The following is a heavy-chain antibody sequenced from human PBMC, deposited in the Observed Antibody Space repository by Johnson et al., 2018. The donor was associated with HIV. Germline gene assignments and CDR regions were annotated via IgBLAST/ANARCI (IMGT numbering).Heavy chain of an antibody. D-gene: IGHD6-13*01. CDR2: IKPDGSEK. Sequence: VQLVESGGGLVLPGGSLRLSCAASGFTFSSYLMTWVRQAPGKGLEWVANIKPDGSEKYYVDSVKGRFTISRDNAKNSLYLQMNSLRAEDTAVYYCASLEANGYSNSWELSRDVFDICGQGTMVTVSS. V-gene: IGHV3-7*05. J-gene: IGHJ3*02. CDR3: ASLEANGYSNSWELSRDVFDI. CDR1: GFTFSSYL.